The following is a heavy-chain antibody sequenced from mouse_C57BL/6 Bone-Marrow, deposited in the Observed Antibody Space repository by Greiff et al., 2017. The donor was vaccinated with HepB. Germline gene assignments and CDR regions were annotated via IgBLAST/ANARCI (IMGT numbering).Heavy chain of an antibody. Sequence: VQLQQPGAELVRPGSSVKLSCKASGYTFTSYWMDWVKQRPGQGLEWIGNIYPSDSETHYNQKFKDKATLTVDKSSSTAYMQLSSLTSEDSAVYYCARRDSNYYGSSGAMDYWGQGTSVTVSS. V-gene: IGHV1-61*01. J-gene: IGHJ4*01. D-gene: IGHD1-1*01. CDR2: IYPSDSET. CDR1: GYTFTSYW. CDR3: ARRDSNYYGSSGAMDY.